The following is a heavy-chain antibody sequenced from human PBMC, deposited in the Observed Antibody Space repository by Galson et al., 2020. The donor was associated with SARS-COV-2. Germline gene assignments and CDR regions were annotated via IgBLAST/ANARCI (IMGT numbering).Heavy chain of an antibody. D-gene: IGHD5-12*01. V-gene: IGHV3-48*01. CDR3: ARGREGRRWLQLGIGDY. CDR2: ISSSSSTI. Sequence: GGSLRLSCAASGFTFSSYSMNWVRQAPGKGLEWVSYISSSSSTIYYADSVKGRFTISRDNAKNSLYLQMNSLRAEDTAVYYCARGREGRRWLQLGIGDYWGQGTLVTVSS. J-gene: IGHJ4*02. CDR1: GFTFSSYS.